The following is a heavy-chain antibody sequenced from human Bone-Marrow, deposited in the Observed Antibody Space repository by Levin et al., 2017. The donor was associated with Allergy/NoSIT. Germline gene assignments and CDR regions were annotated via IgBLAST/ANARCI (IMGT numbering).Heavy chain of an antibody. CDR3: ARRGFSNGFLVSSLDR. CDR1: GYSFSNYW. Sequence: GASVKVSCKASGYSFSNYWIAWVRQMPGKGLEWMGIIYPRDSDTRYSPSFQGQVTISADTSITTAYLQWSGLKASDTAMYYCARRGFSNGFLVSSLDRWGRGTLVTVSS. J-gene: IGHJ5*02. V-gene: IGHV5-51*01. CDR2: IYPRDSDT. D-gene: IGHD5-18*01.